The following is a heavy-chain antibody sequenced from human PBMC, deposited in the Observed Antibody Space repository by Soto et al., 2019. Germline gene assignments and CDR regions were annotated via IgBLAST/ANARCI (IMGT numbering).Heavy chain of an antibody. Sequence: GGSLRLSCAASGFTFSSYAMSWVRQAPGKGLEWVSAISGSGGSTYYADSVKGRFTISRDNSKNTLYLQMNSLRAEDTAVYYCALPHCSGGSCYSYYYYYGMDVWGQGTTVTVS. J-gene: IGHJ6*02. CDR3: ALPHCSGGSCYSYYYYYGMDV. D-gene: IGHD2-15*01. CDR1: GFTFSSYA. CDR2: ISGSGGST. V-gene: IGHV3-23*01.